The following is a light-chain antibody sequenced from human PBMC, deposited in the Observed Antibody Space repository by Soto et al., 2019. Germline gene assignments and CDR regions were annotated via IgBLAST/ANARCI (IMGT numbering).Light chain of an antibody. CDR3: CLHAGDHVV. J-gene: IGLJ2*01. CDR2: EGS. V-gene: IGLV2-23*01. Sequence: QSALTQPASVSGSPGQSITISCTGTSSDIGSYKFVSWYQQHAGKAPKLMTYEGSKRPSGVSDRFSASKSGNTASLTISGLQADDEADYYCCLHAGDHVVFGGGTQLTVL. CDR1: SSDIGSYKF.